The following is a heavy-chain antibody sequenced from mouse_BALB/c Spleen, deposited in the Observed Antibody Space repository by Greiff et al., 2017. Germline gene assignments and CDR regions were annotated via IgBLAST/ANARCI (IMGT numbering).Heavy chain of an antibody. CDR1: GYSITSDYA. CDR2: ISYSGST. D-gene: IGHD1-2*01. Sequence: EVQLQQSGPGLVKPSQSLSLTCTVTGYSITSDYAWNWIRQFPGNKLEWMGYISYSGSTSYNPSLKSRISITRDTSKNQFFLPLNSVTTEDTATYYCARDGYDYYAMDNWGQGTSVTVST. CDR3: ARDGYDYYAMDN. V-gene: IGHV3-2*02. J-gene: IGHJ4*01.